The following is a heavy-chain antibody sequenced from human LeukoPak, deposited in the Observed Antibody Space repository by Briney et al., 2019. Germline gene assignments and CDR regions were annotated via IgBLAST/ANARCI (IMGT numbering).Heavy chain of an antibody. J-gene: IGHJ4*02. CDR3: TRVGDDYPY. D-gene: IGHD5-24*01. CDR1: GYIFTAYY. Sequence: ASVTVSCRASGYIFTAYYLHWVRQAPGKKPEWMGWIKANSGDTNYAQKFQGRVTMTRDTSISTVYMELSGLTADDTAVYYCTRVGDDYPYWGQGTLVTVSS. V-gene: IGHV1-2*02. CDR2: IKANSGDT.